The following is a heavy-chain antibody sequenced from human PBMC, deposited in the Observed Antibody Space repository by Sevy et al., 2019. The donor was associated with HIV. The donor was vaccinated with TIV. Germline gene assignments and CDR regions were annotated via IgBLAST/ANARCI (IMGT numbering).Heavy chain of an antibody. J-gene: IGHJ4*02. V-gene: IGHV3-11*06. CDR1: GFTFSDYY. Sequence: GGSLRLSCAASGFTFSDYYMSWIRQAPGKGLEWVSYMSSGNSYTNYADSVKGRFTISRDNAKNSLYLQMNSLRAEDTAVYYCVRDRRNYGGQYFDYWGQGTLVTVSS. CDR2: MSSGNSYT. D-gene: IGHD1-7*01. CDR3: VRDRRNYGGQYFDY.